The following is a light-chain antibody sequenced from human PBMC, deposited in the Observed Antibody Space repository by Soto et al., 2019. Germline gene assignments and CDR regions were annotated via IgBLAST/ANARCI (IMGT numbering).Light chain of an antibody. J-gene: IGKJ1*01. Sequence: DIVMTQSPDSLAVSLGERATINCKSSQSVLYSSNNKNYLAWYQQKPGQPPKLLIYWASTRESGVPDRFSGSGSWTDFTLTISSLQAEDVAVYYCQQYYSTSGTFGQGTKVEIK. CDR3: QQYYSTSGT. CDR1: QSVLYSSNNKNY. V-gene: IGKV4-1*01. CDR2: WAS.